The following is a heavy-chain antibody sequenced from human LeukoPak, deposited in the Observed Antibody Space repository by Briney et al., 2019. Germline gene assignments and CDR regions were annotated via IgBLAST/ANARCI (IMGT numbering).Heavy chain of an antibody. CDR3: ATFGGGSQNWFDP. J-gene: IGHJ5*02. D-gene: IGHD3-16*01. CDR1: GYTLTELS. Sequence: VKSSCKVSGYTLTELSMHWVRQAPGKGLEWMGGFDPEDGETIYAQKFQGRVTMTEDTSTDTAYMELSSLRSEDTAVYYCATFGGGSQNWFDPWGQGTLVTVSS. V-gene: IGHV1-24*01. CDR2: FDPEDGET.